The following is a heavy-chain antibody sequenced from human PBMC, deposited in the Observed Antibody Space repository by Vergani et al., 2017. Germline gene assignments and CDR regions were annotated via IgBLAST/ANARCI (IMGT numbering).Heavy chain of an antibody. CDR2: ISSSSSYI. Sequence: EVQLVESGGGLVKPGGSLRLSCAASGFTFSSYSMNWVRQAPGKGLEWVSSISSSSSYIYYADSVKGRFTISRDNAKNSLYLQMNSLRAEDTAVYYCARDPFGCSSPGADYWGQGTLVTVSS. V-gene: IGHV3-21*01. D-gene: IGHD6-13*01. CDR1: GFTFSSYS. CDR3: ARDPFGCSSPGADY. J-gene: IGHJ4*02.